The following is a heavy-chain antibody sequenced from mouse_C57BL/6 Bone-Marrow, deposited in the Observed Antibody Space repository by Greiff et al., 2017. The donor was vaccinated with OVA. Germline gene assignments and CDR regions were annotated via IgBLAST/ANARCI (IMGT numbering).Heavy chain of an antibody. D-gene: IGHD1-1*01. Sequence: VQLQQPGAELVRPGTSVKLSCKASGYTFTSYWMHWVKQRPGQGLEWIGVIDPSDSYTNYTQKFKGKATLTVDTSSSTAYMQLSSLTSEDSAVYYCALLLRSWFAYWGQGTLVTVSA. CDR2: IDPSDSYT. CDR1: GYTFTSYW. J-gene: IGHJ3*01. V-gene: IGHV1-59*01. CDR3: ALLLRSWFAY.